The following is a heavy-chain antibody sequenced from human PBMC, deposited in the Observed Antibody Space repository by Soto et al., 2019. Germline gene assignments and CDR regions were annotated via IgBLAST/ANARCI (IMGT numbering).Heavy chain of an antibody. D-gene: IGHD3-22*01. CDR1: GFTFSSYA. CDR2: TSNSGGST. Sequence: GGSLRLSCAASGFTFSSYAMSWVRQAPGVGLEWVSATSNSGGSTYYADSVKGRFTISRDNSKNTLYLQMNSLRAEDTAVYYCARGHYYDSSGYYSPFDYWGQGTLVTVSS. J-gene: IGHJ4*02. CDR3: ARGHYYDSSGYYSPFDY. V-gene: IGHV3-23*01.